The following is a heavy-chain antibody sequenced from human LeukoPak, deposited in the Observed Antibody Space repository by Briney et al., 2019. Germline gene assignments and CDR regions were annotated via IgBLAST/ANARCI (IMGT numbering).Heavy chain of an antibody. CDR1: GGSISSSSYY. V-gene: IGHV4-39*07. D-gene: IGHD3-22*01. J-gene: IGHJ4*02. Sequence: YPSETLSLTCTVSGGSISSSSYYWGWIRQPPGKGLEWIGSIYYSGSTYYNPSLKSRVTISVDKSKNQFSLKLSSVTAADTAVYYCARGSVVVTTTSWGLFDYWGQGTLVTVSS. CDR3: ARGSVVVTTTSWGLFDY. CDR2: IYYSGST.